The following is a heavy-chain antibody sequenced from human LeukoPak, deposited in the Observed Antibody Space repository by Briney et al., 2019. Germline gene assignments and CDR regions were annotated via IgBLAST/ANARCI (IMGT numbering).Heavy chain of an antibody. Sequence: GGSLRLSCAASGFTFSSYGMSWVRQAPGKGLEWVSSISSSSSYIYYADSVKGRFTISRDNAKNSLYLQMNSLRAEDTAVYYCARVVAVAGNDYWGQGTLVTVSS. CDR3: ARVVAVAGNDY. D-gene: IGHD6-19*01. V-gene: IGHV3-21*01. CDR2: ISSSSSYI. J-gene: IGHJ4*02. CDR1: GFTFSSYG.